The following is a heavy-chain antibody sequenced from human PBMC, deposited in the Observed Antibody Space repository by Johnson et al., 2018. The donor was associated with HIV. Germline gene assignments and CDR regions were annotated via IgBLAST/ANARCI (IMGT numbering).Heavy chain of an antibody. V-gene: IGHV3-48*04. CDR1: GFTFSRYW. CDR2: ISSSGSTI. J-gene: IGHJ3*02. CDR3: ARDLGGHAFDI. D-gene: IGHD3-16*01. Sequence: VQLVESGGGLVQPGGSLRLSCAGSGFTFSRYWMSWVRQAPGKGLEWVSYISSSGSTIYYADSVKGRFTISRDNAKNSLYLQMNSLRVEVTAVYYCARDLGGHAFDIWGQGTMVTVSS.